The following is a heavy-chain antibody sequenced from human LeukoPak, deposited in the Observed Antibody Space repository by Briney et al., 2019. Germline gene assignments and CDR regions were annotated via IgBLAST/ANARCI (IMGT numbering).Heavy chain of an antibody. J-gene: IGHJ4*02. CDR3: ARDHSTTGTYPADY. Sequence: GGSLRLSCAASGFTFSTYSMNWVRQAPGKGLEWISYISSGSTATTYSADSVKGRFTISRDNAKNSLYLQMNSLRAEDTAVYYCARDHSTTGTYPADYWGQGTLVTVSS. V-gene: IGHV3-48*01. CDR2: ISSGSTAT. D-gene: IGHD1-1*01. CDR1: GFTFSTYS.